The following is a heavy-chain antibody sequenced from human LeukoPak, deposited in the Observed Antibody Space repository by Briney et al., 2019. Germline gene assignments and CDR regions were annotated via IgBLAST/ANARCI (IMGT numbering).Heavy chain of an antibody. CDR1: GYTFTTYA. CDR3: ARFWTGYLLDY. D-gene: IGHD3/OR15-3a*01. CDR2: ISTYNGNT. V-gene: IGHV1-18*01. J-gene: IGHJ4*02. Sequence: ASVKVSCKASGYTFTTYAVSWVRQAPGQGLEWMGWISTYNGNTEYVKSLQGRVTMTTDTSSSTAYMELKGLKSDDTAVYYCARFWTGYLLDYWGQGTLVTVSS.